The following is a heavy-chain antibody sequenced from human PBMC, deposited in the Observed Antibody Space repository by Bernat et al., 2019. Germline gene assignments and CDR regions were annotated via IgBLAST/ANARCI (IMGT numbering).Heavy chain of an antibody. V-gene: IGHV3-7*03. J-gene: IGHJ4*02. D-gene: IGHD3-3*01. CDR3: ARGWSYNFWSGYYLDY. Sequence: EVQVVESGGGLVQPGGSLRLSCAASGFTFSSYWMSWVRQAPGKGLEWVANINQDGSEKYYVDSVKGRFTISRDNAKNSLYLQMNSLRAEDTAVYYCARGWSYNFWSGYYLDYWGLGTLVTVSS. CDR2: INQDGSEK. CDR1: GFTFSSYW.